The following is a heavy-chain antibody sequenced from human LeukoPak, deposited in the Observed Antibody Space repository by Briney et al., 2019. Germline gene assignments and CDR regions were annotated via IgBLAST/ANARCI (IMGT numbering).Heavy chain of an antibody. Sequence: GASVKVSCKASGYTFTGYYMHWVRQAPGQGLEGMGWINPNSGGTNYAQKFQGRVTMTRDTSISTAYMELSRLRSDDTAVYYCASVDYYDSSGYADYWGQGTLVTVSS. V-gene: IGHV1-2*02. CDR3: ASVDYYDSSGYADY. J-gene: IGHJ4*02. CDR2: INPNSGGT. D-gene: IGHD3-22*01. CDR1: GYTFTGYY.